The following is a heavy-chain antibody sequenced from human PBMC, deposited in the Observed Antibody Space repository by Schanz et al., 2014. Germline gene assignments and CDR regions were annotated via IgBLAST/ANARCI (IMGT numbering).Heavy chain of an antibody. V-gene: IGHV3-74*02. D-gene: IGHD2-2*01. CDR3: ARTDQQMQRPDY. Sequence: EVQLVESGGGLVQPGESLRLSCAASGFTFNTSWFHWVRQPPGKGLLWVSRVSRDGSETTYVDSVKGRFTISKHNSRHTLYLQMDSLTTDDTAVYYCARTDQQMQRPDYWGQGTLVIVSS. CDR1: GFTFNTSW. CDR2: VSRDGSET. J-gene: IGHJ4*02.